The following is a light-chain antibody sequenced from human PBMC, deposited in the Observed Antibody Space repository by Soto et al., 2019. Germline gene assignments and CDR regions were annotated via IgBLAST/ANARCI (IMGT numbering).Light chain of an antibody. V-gene: IGLV1-44*01. J-gene: IGLJ3*02. CDR1: SSNIGSNT. CDR3: TAWDDSLYGWV. CDR2: YNN. Sequence: QSVLTQPPSASGTPGQRVTISCSGSSSNIGSNTVNWYQQLPGTAPTLLIYYNNQRPSGVPDRFSGSKSGTSASLAISGLQSEDEAHYYCTAWDDSLYGWVFGGGTKLTVL.